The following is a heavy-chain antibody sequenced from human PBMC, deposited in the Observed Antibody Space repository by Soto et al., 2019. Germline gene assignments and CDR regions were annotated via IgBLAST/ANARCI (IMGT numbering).Heavy chain of an antibody. D-gene: IGHD3-22*01. V-gene: IGHV1-2*04. CDR1: GYTFTGYY. Sequence: ASVKVSCKASGYTFTGYYMHWVRQAPGQGLEWMGWINPNSGGTNYAQKFQGWVTMTRDTSISTAYMELSRLRSDDTAVYYCARVHSGYYSWFDYWGQGTLVTVSS. J-gene: IGHJ4*02. CDR2: INPNSGGT. CDR3: ARVHSGYYSWFDY.